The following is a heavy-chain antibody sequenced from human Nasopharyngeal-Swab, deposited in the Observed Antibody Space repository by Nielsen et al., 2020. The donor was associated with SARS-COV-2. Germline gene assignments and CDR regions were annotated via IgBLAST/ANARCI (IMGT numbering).Heavy chain of an antibody. CDR2: IIPIFGTA. CDR3: ARNSRYYYDSSGYYYAPYYYYYMDV. Sequence: VRQMPGKGLEWMGGIIPIFGTANYAQKFQGRVTITADKSTSTAYMELSSLRSEDTAVYYCARNSRYYYDSSGYYYAPYYYYYMDVWGKGTTVTVSS. J-gene: IGHJ6*03. V-gene: IGHV1-69*06. D-gene: IGHD3-22*01.